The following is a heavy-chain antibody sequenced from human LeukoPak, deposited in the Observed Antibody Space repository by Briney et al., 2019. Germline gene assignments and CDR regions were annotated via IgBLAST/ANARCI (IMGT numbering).Heavy chain of an antibody. V-gene: IGHV3-23*01. CDR3: AKPISGGLAVTADWFHP. CDR2: INANSGTT. D-gene: IGHD6-19*01. CDR1: GFAFSVYA. J-gene: IGHJ5*01. Sequence: GGSLRHSCAASGFAFSVYAISWLRQPPGKGLEWVSTINANSGTTSYAASVRGRFTISRDNSKNTLYLQLNTLRADDTATYYCAKPISGGLAVTADWFHPWGQGTLVVVSS.